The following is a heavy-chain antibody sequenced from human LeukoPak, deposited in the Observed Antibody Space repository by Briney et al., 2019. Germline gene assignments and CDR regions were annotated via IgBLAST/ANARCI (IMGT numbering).Heavy chain of an antibody. J-gene: IGHJ4*02. CDR1: GFTFSSYA. D-gene: IGHD3-10*01. CDR3: AKDVIRGGITYFES. V-gene: IGHV3-23*01. CDR2: ISGSGGST. Sequence: GGSLRLSCAASGFTFSSYAMSWVRQAPGKGLEWVSAISGSGGSTYYADSVKGRFNISRDNSKDTLFLQVNSLRAEDTAVYYCAKDVIRGGITYFESWGQGTQVAVSS.